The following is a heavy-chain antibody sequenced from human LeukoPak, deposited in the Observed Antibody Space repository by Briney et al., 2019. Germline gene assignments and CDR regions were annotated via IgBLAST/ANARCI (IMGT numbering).Heavy chain of an antibody. CDR3: ARERSGSGSYLFDP. Sequence: ASVKVSCKASGYTFTSYAMNWVRQAPGQGLEWMGWINTNTGNPTYAQGFTGRFVFSLDTSVSTAYLQISSLKAEDTAVYYCARERSGSGSYLFDPWGQGTLVTVSS. CDR1: GYTFTSYA. J-gene: IGHJ5*02. CDR2: INTNTGNP. D-gene: IGHD3-10*01. V-gene: IGHV7-4-1*02.